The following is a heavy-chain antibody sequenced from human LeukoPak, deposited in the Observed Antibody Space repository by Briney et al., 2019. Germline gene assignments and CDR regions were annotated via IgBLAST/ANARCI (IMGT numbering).Heavy chain of an antibody. V-gene: IGHV3-48*03. CDR3: ARGEDYGTNSFDY. Sequence: PVRTLRLSRAPSGFTFSSYEMNCGRHAPGKGHEWVSYITTSGRTIYYADSVKGRFTISRDNAKNSLYLQMNSLRAEDTAVYYCARGEDYGTNSFDYWGQGTLVTVSS. D-gene: IGHD4-17*01. CDR2: ITTSGRTI. CDR1: GFTFSSYE. J-gene: IGHJ4*02.